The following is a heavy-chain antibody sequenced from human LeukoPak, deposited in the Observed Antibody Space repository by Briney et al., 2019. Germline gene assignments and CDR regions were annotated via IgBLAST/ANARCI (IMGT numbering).Heavy chain of an antibody. Sequence: HTGGSLRLSCAASGFTFSSYGMHWVRQAPGKGLEWVAVISYDGSNKYYADSVKGRFTISRDTSKNTLYLQMNSLRAEDTAVYYCAKKTVSGTPPGFDCWGQGSLVTVS. CDR3: AKKTVSGTPPGFDC. D-gene: IGHD6-19*01. CDR2: ISYDGSNK. V-gene: IGHV3-30*18. CDR1: GFTFSSYG. J-gene: IGHJ4*02.